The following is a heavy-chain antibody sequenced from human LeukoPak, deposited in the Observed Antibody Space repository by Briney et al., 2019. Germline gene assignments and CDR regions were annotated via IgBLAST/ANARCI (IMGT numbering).Heavy chain of an antibody. J-gene: IGHJ6*02. Sequence: PGGSLRLSCAASGFTFDDYGMHWVRQAPGKGPEWVSGINWSGSSIGYADSVKGRYTISRDNAKNALYLQMNNLRVEDTAFYYCAKDRVSVFTVMDVWGLGTAVTVSS. CDR3: AKDRVSVFTVMDV. CDR1: GFTFDDYG. CDR2: INWSGSSI. V-gene: IGHV3-9*01. D-gene: IGHD5/OR15-5a*01.